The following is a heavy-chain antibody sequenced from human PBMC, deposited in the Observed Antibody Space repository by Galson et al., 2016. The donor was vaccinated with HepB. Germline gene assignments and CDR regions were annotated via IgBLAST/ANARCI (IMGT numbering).Heavy chain of an antibody. V-gene: IGHV4-59*01. CDR1: GDSISTNY. CDR3: ARDRSRGYYLFDY. Sequence: SETLSLTCTVSGDSISTNYWSWIRQSPGKGLEWIAYIHDSVNINYNPSLKSRITISVDTSKNQFSLKLSSVTAADTAVYYCARDRSRGYYLFDYWGQGTLVTVSS. J-gene: IGHJ4*02. CDR2: IHDSVNI. D-gene: IGHD3-22*01.